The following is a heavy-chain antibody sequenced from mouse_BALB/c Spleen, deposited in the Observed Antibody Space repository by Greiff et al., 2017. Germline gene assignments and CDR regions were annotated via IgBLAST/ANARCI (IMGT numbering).Heavy chain of an antibody. V-gene: IGHV5-6-4*01. Sequence: EVQGVESGGGLVKPGGSLKLSCAASGFTFSSYTMSWVRQTPEKRLEWVATISSGGSYTYYPDSVKGRFTISRDNAKNTLYLQMSSLKSEDTAMYYCTRGLFDYWGQGTTLTVSS. CDR1: GFTFSSYT. J-gene: IGHJ2*01. CDR3: TRGLFDY. D-gene: IGHD2-13*01. CDR2: ISSGGSYT.